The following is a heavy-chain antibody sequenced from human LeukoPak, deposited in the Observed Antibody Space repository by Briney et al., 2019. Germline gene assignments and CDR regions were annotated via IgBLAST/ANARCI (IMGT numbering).Heavy chain of an antibody. CDR2: IIPIFGTA. CDR1: GGTFSSYA. Sequence: SVKVSCKASGGTFSSYAISWVRQAPGQGLEWMGGIIPIFGTANYARKFQGRVTITTDESTSTAYMELSSLRSEDTAVYYCARNDIYCSGGSCYHNWFDPWGQGTLVTVSS. CDR3: ARNDIYCSGGSCYHNWFDP. V-gene: IGHV1-69*05. D-gene: IGHD2-15*01. J-gene: IGHJ5*02.